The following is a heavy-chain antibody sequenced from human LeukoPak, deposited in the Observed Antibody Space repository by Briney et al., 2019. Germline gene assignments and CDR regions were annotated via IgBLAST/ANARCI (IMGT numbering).Heavy chain of an antibody. J-gene: IGHJ5*02. Sequence: SETLSLTCTVSGGSISSSSYFWGWIRQPPGKGLEWFGRIYYSGSTYYNPSLKIRVTISVDTSKNQFSLKLSSVTAADTAVYYCARALRYFDWLLSNWFDPWGQGTLVTVSS. CDR3: ARALRYFDWLLSNWFDP. V-gene: IGHV4-39*07. D-gene: IGHD3-9*01. CDR2: IYYSGST. CDR1: GGSISSSSYF.